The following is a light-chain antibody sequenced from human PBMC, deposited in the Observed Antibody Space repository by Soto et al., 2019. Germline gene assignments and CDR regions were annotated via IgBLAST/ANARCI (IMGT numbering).Light chain of an antibody. J-gene: IGKJ4*01. Sequence: EMLLTQSPGTLSLSPGQGATLSCRASQHVSGSFLAWYQQKPGRAPRLLIYDASTRATGIPDRFSGRGSGTEFTLIISRXEPEDFALYHCQQYSNLPLTFGGGTKVDIK. CDR1: QHVSGSF. V-gene: IGKV3-20*01. CDR3: QQYSNLPLT. CDR2: DAS.